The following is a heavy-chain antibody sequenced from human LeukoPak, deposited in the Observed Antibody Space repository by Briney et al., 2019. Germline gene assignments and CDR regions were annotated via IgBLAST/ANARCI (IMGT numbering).Heavy chain of an antibody. V-gene: IGHV4-38-2*02. CDR3: ARNRFRDAAAGRYYYYYYGMDV. CDR2: IYHSGST. D-gene: IGHD6-13*01. CDR1: GYSISSGYY. J-gene: IGHJ6*02. Sequence: SETLSLTCTVSGYSISSGYYWGWIRQPPGKGLEWIGSIYHSGSTYYNPSLKSRVTISVDTSKNQFSLQLNSVTPEDTAVYYCARNRFRDAAAGRYYYYYYGMDVWGQGTTVTVSS.